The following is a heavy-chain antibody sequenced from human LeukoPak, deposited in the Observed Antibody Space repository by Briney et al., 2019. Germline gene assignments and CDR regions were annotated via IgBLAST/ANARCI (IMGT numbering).Heavy chain of an antibody. CDR3: AGRAELGRGFDC. Sequence: GGSLRLSCAASGFTVSSNYMSWVRQAPGEGLEWVSVIYSGGRTKYAGSVKGRFTISRDNSKNTLFLQMDSPRAEDTAVYYCAGRAELGRGFDCWGLGTLVIVSS. J-gene: IGHJ4*02. CDR1: GFTVSSNY. D-gene: IGHD7-27*01. CDR2: IYSGGRT. V-gene: IGHV3-53*01.